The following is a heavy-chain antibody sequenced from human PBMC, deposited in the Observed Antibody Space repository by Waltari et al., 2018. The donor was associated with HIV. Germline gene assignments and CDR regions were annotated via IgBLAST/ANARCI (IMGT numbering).Heavy chain of an antibody. CDR3: ARMKRSYGPGQARYFYFGMDV. J-gene: IGHJ6*02. D-gene: IGHD3-10*01. V-gene: IGHV3-53*01. CDR1: GFSVGANY. CDR2: LSSEERT. Sequence: EVQLVESGGGLVQPGGSLRLSSPAPGFSVGANYMSWLHLAPGKGGQRDSVLSSEERTHHTGSVQGRLTICRDNSKNALYLLMNSLRVDDTAVYYCARMKRSYGPGQARYFYFGMDVRGQGTTFIVSS.